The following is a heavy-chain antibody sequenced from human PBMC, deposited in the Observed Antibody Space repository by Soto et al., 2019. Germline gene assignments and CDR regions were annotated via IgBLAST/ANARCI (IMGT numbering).Heavy chain of an antibody. V-gene: IGHV3-11*01. CDR1: GFTFSDYY. CDR2: ISSSGSTI. J-gene: IGHJ6*02. Sequence: PGGSLRLSCAASGFTFSDYYMSWIRQAPGKGLEWVSYISSSGSTIYYADSVKGRFTISRDNAKNSLYLQMNSLRAEDTAVYYCARGITYYYGSRSYGRYGMDVWGQGTTVTVSS. D-gene: IGHD3-10*01. CDR3: ARGITYYYGSRSYGRYGMDV.